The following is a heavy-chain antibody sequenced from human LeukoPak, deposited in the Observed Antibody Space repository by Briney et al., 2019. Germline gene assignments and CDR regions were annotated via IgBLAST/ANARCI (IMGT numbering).Heavy chain of an antibody. V-gene: IGHV3-21*04. CDR2: ISLNSAAI. Sequence: GGSLRLSCAASGFAFSTYSMNWVRQPPGQGLKWVASISLNSAAIYYADSVKGRFTISRDNAKNSLYLQMNSLRAEDTALYYCARAPQRITMVRGVRYYYYYGMDVWGQGTTVTVSS. CDR3: ARAPQRITMVRGVRYYYYYGMDV. CDR1: GFAFSTYS. J-gene: IGHJ6*02. D-gene: IGHD3-10*01.